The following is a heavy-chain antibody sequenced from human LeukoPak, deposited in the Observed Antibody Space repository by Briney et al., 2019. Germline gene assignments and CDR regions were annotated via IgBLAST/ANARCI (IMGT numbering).Heavy chain of an antibody. CDR1: GFTFSSYA. CDR2: IRQDGGEI. Sequence: PGGSLRLSCAASGFTFSSYAMTWVRQAPGKGLEWVANIRQDGGEIYSVDSVKGRFTISRDNTKNSLYLQMNSLRAEDTAVYYCARVIGYCSGGSCFPFDYWGQGTLVTVSS. V-gene: IGHV3-7*05. D-gene: IGHD2-15*01. J-gene: IGHJ4*02. CDR3: ARVIGYCSGGSCFPFDY.